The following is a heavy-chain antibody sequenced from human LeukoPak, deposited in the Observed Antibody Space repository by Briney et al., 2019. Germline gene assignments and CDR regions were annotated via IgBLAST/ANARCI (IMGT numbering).Heavy chain of an antibody. V-gene: IGHV3-30*04. CDR2: ISYDGSNK. Sequence: GRSLRPSCAASGFTFSSYAMHWVRQAPGKGLEWVAVISYDGSNKYYADSVKGRFSISRDNSKNTLYLQMNSLRVEDTAVYYCARGHCSGGSCYSNYFDYWGQGTLVTVSS. D-gene: IGHD2-15*01. CDR1: GFTFSSYA. J-gene: IGHJ4*02. CDR3: ARGHCSGGSCYSNYFDY.